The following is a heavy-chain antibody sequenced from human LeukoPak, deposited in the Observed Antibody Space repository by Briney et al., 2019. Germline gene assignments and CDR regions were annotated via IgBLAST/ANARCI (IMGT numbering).Heavy chain of an antibody. J-gene: IGHJ4*02. CDR2: INHSGST. Sequence: AGTLSVTCAVYGGSFSGYYWSWIRQPPGKGLEWIGEINHSGSTNYNPSLQSRVTISVDTSKNQFSLKLSSVTAADTAVYYCAGKLRYCTNGVCTDYWGQGNLVTVSS. V-gene: IGHV4-34*01. CDR1: GGSFSGYY. CDR3: AGKLRYCTNGVCTDY. D-gene: IGHD2-8*01.